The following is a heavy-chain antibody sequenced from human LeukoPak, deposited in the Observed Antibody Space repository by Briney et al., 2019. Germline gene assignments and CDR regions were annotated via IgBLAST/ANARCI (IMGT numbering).Heavy chain of an antibody. CDR1: GFTFISYG. CDR2: IRYDGSNK. Sequence: GGSLRLSCAASGFTFISYGMHWVRQAPGKGLEWVTFIRYDGSNKYYADSVKGRFTISRDNSKNTLYLQMNSLRAEDTAVYYCAREKAMVRGVIARAPVAFDIWGQGTMVTVSS. CDR3: AREKAMVRGVIARAPVAFDI. D-gene: IGHD3-10*01. J-gene: IGHJ3*02. V-gene: IGHV3-30*02.